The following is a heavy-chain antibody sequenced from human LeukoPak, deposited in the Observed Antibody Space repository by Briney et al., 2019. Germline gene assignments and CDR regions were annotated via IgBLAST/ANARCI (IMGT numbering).Heavy chain of an antibody. CDR3: ARVAAGVVMYYFDY. CDR2: IYYSGST. Sequence: SETLSLTCTVSGGSISSYYWSWIRQPPGKGLEWIGYIYYSGSTNYNPSLKSRVTISVDTSKNQFSLKLSSVTAADAAVYFCARVAAGVVMYYFDYWGQGTLVTVSS. V-gene: IGHV4-59*01. CDR1: GGSISSYY. D-gene: IGHD6-13*01. J-gene: IGHJ4*02.